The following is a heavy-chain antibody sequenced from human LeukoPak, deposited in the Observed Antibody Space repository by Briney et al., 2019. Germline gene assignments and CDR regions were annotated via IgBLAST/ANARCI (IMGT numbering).Heavy chain of an antibody. D-gene: IGHD1-14*01. CDR3: AKEKPGGGKNYLDY. CDR1: GFIFSTYA. Sequence: GGSLRLSCAASGFIFSTYAMSWVRQAPGKGLEWVSAITGSGDSTYYADSVKGRFTISRDNSKNTLSLQMNSLRAEDTAVYYCAKEKPGGGKNYLDYWGQGTLVTVPS. V-gene: IGHV3-23*01. J-gene: IGHJ4*02. CDR2: ITGSGDST.